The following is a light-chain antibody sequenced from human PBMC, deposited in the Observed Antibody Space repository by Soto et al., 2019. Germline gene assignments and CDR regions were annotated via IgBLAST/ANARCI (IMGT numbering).Light chain of an antibody. CDR1: QSVSNSS. Sequence: EIVLTQSPGTLSLSPGERATFSCRASQSVSNSSLAWYHQKPGQAPRLLLFAASRRATGIPDTFSGSGSGTEFTLTISRLEPEDFAVYYCQQYASSPLLTFGGGTKVEIK. V-gene: IGKV3-20*01. CDR2: AAS. J-gene: IGKJ4*01. CDR3: QQYASSPLLT.